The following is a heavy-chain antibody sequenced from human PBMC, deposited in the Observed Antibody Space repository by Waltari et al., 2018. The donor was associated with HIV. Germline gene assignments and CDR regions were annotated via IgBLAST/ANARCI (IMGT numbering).Heavy chain of an antibody. CDR3: ASFIDGYSGYGLY. V-gene: IGHV4-4*02. Sequence: QVQLQESGPGLVKPSGTLSLTCAVSGGSISSSNWRRWVRQPPGKGLEWLGEIYHSGSTNYNPSLKSRVTISVDKSKNQFSLKLSSVTAADTAVYYCASFIDGYSGYGLYWGQGTLVTVSS. J-gene: IGHJ4*02. CDR2: IYHSGST. D-gene: IGHD5-12*01. CDR1: GGSISSSNW.